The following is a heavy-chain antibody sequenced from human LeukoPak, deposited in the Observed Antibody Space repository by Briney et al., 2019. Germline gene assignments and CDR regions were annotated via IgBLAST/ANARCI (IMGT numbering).Heavy chain of an antibody. CDR1: GGSFSGYY. J-gene: IGHJ4*02. CDR2: INHSGST. V-gene: IGHV4-34*01. CDR3: ARGINSSSAGLSGNYFDY. Sequence: SETLSLTCAVYGGSFSGYYWSWIRQPPGKGLEWIGEINHSGSTNYNPSLKSRVTISVDTSKNQFSLKLSSVTAADTAVYYCARGINSSSAGLSGNYFDYWSQGTLVTVSS. D-gene: IGHD6-6*01.